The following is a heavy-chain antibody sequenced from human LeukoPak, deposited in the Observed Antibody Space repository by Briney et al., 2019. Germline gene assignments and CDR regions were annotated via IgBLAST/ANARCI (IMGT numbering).Heavy chain of an antibody. Sequence: GGSLRLSCTASGFTSSNYAMNWVRQAPGKGLEWVSVISASGGGTYYADSVEGRFTISRDNSKNMFYLQMNSLRVEDTAVYYCAKGSGGSSYSWVDYWGQGTPITVSS. CDR3: AKGSGGSSYSWVDY. D-gene: IGHD2-15*01. CDR2: ISASGGGT. CDR1: GFTSSNYA. V-gene: IGHV3-23*01. J-gene: IGHJ4*02.